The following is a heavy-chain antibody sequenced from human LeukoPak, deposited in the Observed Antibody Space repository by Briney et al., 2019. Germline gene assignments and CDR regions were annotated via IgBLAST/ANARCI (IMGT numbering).Heavy chain of an antibody. CDR3: ARDRWYSRNWNDAVDI. V-gene: IGHV1-18*01. CDR2: ISAYNGNT. Sequence: ASVKVSCKTSGYSFTSYCISWVRQAPGQGLEWMGWISAYNGNTNYAQKVQGRVTMTTDTSTSTAYIELRTVRSDDTAVYYCARDRWYSRNWNDAVDIWGKGTMVTVSS. CDR1: GYSFTSYC. D-gene: IGHD6-13*01. J-gene: IGHJ3*02.